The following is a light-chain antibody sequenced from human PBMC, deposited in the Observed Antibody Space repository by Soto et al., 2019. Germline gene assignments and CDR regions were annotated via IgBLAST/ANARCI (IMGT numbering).Light chain of an antibody. CDR3: QQYNQWRT. CDR1: QSVSSY. J-gene: IGKJ1*01. Sequence: EIVMTQSPATLSVYPGERATLSCRASQSVSSYLAWYQQKPGQAPRLLIYDASNRATGIPARFSGSGSGTDFTLTISCLEPEDFAVYYCQQYNQWRTFGQGTKVDI. CDR2: DAS. V-gene: IGKV3-11*01.